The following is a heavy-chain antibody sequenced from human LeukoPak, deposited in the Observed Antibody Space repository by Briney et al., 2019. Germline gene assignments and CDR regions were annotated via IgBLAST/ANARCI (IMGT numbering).Heavy chain of an antibody. J-gene: IGHJ4*02. CDR3: ASRHCSGGDCYFAGADPFDH. D-gene: IGHD2-21*01. V-gene: IGHV3-53*01. CDR1: GFTFSSTY. Sequence: GGSLRLSCAASGFTFSSTYMSWVRQAPGKGLEWVSVIYKDGKIYYIDSVKGRFTISRDTSKNTLYLQMNSLRVEDTAVYYCASRHCSGGDCYFAGADPFDHWGQGTLVTVSS. CDR2: IYKDGKI.